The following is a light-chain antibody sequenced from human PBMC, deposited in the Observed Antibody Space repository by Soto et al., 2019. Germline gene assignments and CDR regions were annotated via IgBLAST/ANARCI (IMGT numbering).Light chain of an antibody. Sequence: QSALAQPPSASGSPGQSVTIACTGTSSDVGYYNYVSWYQQPPGKAPKLLIYDVSKRPSGVPDRFSGSKSGNTASLTVSGLQAEDEGDYYCRSYAGSTFYVFGTGTKVTVL. CDR1: SSDVGYYNY. CDR3: RSYAGSTFYV. J-gene: IGLJ1*01. CDR2: DVS. V-gene: IGLV2-8*01.